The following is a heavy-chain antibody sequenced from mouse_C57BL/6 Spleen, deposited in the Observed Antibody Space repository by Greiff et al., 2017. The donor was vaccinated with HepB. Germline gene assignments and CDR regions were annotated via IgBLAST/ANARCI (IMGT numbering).Heavy chain of an antibody. D-gene: IGHD1-1*01. CDR3: ARKVYYYGSSLYAMDY. Sequence: QVQLKESGPGLVQPSQSLSITCTVSGFSLTSYGVHWVRQSPGKGLEWLGVIWSGGSTDYNAAFISRLSISKDNSKSQVFFKMNSLPADDTAIYYCARKVYYYGSSLYAMDYWGQGTSVTVSS. CDR2: IWSGGST. J-gene: IGHJ4*01. V-gene: IGHV2-2*01. CDR1: GFSLTSYG.